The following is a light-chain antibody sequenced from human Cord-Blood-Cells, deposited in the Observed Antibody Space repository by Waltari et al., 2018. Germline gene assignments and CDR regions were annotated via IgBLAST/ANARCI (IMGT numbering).Light chain of an antibody. Sequence: QSALIQPASVSGSPGQSITISCTGTSSDVGSYNLVSWYQQHPGKAPTLMIHEGSKRPSGVSNRFAGSKSGNTASLTISGLQAEDEADYYCCSYAGSSTFWVFGGGTKLTVL. V-gene: IGLV2-23*01. J-gene: IGLJ3*02. CDR2: EGS. CDR3: CSYAGSSTFWV. CDR1: SSDVGSYNL.